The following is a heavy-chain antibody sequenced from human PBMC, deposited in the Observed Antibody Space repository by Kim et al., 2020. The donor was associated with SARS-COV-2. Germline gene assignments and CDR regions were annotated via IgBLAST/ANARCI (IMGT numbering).Heavy chain of an antibody. D-gene: IGHD1-26*01. V-gene: IGHV3-23*01. J-gene: IGHJ4*02. CDR3: AKEARGSYFLWNPFDY. Sequence: GKGRFTISTDNSTTTLYMQMNSLRAEDTAVYYCAKEARGSYFLWNPFDYWGQGTLVTVSS.